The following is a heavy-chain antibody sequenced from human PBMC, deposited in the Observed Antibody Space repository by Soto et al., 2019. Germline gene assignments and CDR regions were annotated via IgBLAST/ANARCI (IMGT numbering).Heavy chain of an antibody. CDR1: GYTFTSYG. CDR3: ARGLPPPYFDWLTSYSFYFDY. CDR2: ISAYNGNT. Sequence: ASVKVSCKASGYTFTSYGISWVRQAPGQGLEWMGWISAYNGNTNYAQKLQGRVTMTTDTSTSTAYMELSSLRSEDTAVYYCARGLPPPYFDWLTSYSFYFDYWGQGTLVTVSS. D-gene: IGHD3-9*01. V-gene: IGHV1-18*01. J-gene: IGHJ4*02.